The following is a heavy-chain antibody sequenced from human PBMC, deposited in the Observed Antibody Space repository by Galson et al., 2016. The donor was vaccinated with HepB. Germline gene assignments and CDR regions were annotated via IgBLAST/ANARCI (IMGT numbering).Heavy chain of an antibody. CDR2: IYPVDSDI. J-gene: IGHJ4*02. Sequence: QSGAEVKQPGESLKISCKGSGFSISNYRIGWVRQVPGQGLECVGVIYPVDSDIDYSPSFQGHVTIPADRSINTAFLQWRSLRASDTGKYSLVRRHYKDGSFFFDNWGQGTQVIVSS. CDR1: GFSISNYR. D-gene: IGHD1-14*01. CDR3: VRRHYKDGSFFFDN. V-gene: IGHV5-51*01.